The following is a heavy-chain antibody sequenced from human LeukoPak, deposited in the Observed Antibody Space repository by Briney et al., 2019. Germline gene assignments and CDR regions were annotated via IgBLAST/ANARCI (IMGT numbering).Heavy chain of an antibody. CDR1: GFTFSSYV. J-gene: IGHJ4*02. Sequence: GRSLRLSCAASGFTFSSYVMHWVRQAPGKGLEWVAVIWYDGSNKYYADSVKGRFTISRDNSKNTLYLQMNSLRAEDTAVYYCARDLSTYYYDSSGPFDYWSQGTLVTVSS. D-gene: IGHD3-22*01. V-gene: IGHV3-33*01. CDR2: IWYDGSNK. CDR3: ARDLSTYYYDSSGPFDY.